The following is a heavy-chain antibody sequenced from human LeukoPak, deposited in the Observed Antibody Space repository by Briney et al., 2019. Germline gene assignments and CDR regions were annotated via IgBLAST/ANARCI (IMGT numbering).Heavy chain of an antibody. CDR3: ARVNVAYYYGSGSYYNDY. J-gene: IGHJ4*02. CDR1: GYTFTGYY. Sequence: ASVKVPCKASGYTFTGYYMHWVRQAPGQGLEWMGWINPNSGGTNYAQKFQGRVTMTRDTSISTAYMELSRLRSDDTAVYYCARVNVAYYYGSGSYYNDYWGQGTLVTVSS. V-gene: IGHV1-2*02. CDR2: INPNSGGT. D-gene: IGHD3-10*01.